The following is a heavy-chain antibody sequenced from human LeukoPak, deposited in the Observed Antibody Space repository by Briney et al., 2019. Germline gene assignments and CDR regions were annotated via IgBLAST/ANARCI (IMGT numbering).Heavy chain of an antibody. CDR3: ARTQALDYYYYMDV. Sequence: ESGPALVKPTQTLTLTCTFSGFSLSTIGVSVSWIRQPPGKALEWLARIVGDDDKYYTTSLKTRLTISNVPSKNQVDLTMTNMDPMHTATHYCARTQALDYYYYMDVWGKGNPFTVSS. J-gene: IGHJ6*03. CDR2: IVGDDDK. CDR1: GFSLSTIGVS. V-gene: IGHV2-70*11.